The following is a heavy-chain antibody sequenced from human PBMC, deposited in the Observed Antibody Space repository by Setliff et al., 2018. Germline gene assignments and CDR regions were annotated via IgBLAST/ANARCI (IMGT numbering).Heavy chain of an antibody. J-gene: IGHJ3*02. V-gene: IGHV1-69*13. CDR1: GGTFSSSA. D-gene: IGHD2-21*02. Sequence: SVKVSCKTSGGTFSSSAFSGXRQAPAQGLEWIGRIIPLFGTTNFXQNPPXXXTITADQSTETVYMEVRSLRXEATGVYYCARGXXXXATRTDSFDIWGQGTAVTVPS. CDR2: IIPLFGTT. CDR3: ARGXXXXATRTDSFDI.